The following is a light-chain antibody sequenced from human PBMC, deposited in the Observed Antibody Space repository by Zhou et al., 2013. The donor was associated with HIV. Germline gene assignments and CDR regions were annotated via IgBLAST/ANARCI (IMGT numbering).Light chain of an antibody. J-gene: IGKJ5*01. CDR1: QSVANN. Sequence: EIVMTQSPATLSVSPGDRATLSCRASQSVANNLAWYQQKPGQAPRLLIYGASTRGRWYPSQVPWQWVWGQEFTLTITSLQSEDFAVYYCHQYGSSPITFGQGHDW. V-gene: IGKV3-15*01. CDR3: HQYGSSPIT. CDR2: GAS.